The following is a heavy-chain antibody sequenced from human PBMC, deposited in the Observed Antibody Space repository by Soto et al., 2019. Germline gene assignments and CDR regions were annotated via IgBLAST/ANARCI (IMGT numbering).Heavy chain of an antibody. V-gene: IGHV1-3*01. CDR3: ARDSGGSYYRRWFDL. CDR1: GYTFTSYA. D-gene: IGHD1-26*01. Sequence: QVQLVQSGAEVKKPGASVKVSCKASGYTFTSYAMHWVRQAPGQRLEWMGWINAGNGNTKYSQKFQGRVTITRDTSASTAYMELSSLRSEDTAVYYCARDSGGSYYRRWFDLWGQGPLVTVSS. J-gene: IGHJ5*02. CDR2: INAGNGNT.